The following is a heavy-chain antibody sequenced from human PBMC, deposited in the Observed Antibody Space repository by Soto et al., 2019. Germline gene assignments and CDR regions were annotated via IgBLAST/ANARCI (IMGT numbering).Heavy chain of an antibody. V-gene: IGHV4-30-4*01. J-gene: IGHJ4*02. CDR2: IYYSGST. Sequence: SETLSLTCAVYGGSFSGYYWSWIRQPPGKGLEWIGYIYYSGSTYYNPSLKSRVTISVDTSKNQFSLKLSSVTAADTAVYYCARVADCSGGRCYFSVDYWGQGTLVTVSS. CDR3: ARVADCSGGRCYFSVDY. CDR1: GGSFSGYY. D-gene: IGHD2-15*01.